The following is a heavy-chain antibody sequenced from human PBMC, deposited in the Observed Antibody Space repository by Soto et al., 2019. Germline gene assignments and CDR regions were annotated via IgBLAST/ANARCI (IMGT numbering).Heavy chain of an antibody. J-gene: IGHJ4*02. Sequence: QVQLVESGGGVVQPGRSLRLSCAASGFTLSSYTMYWVRQAPDTGLECVAATSSDGSDKYYADSVKGRFTISRDNSKNSLFLQMNSRRTEHTAVYYCARERSLAVAAPGYWVQVILVTVST. D-gene: IGHD6-19*01. CDR3: ARERSLAVAAPGY. CDR2: TSSDGSDK. CDR1: GFTLSSYT. V-gene: IGHV3-30-3*01.